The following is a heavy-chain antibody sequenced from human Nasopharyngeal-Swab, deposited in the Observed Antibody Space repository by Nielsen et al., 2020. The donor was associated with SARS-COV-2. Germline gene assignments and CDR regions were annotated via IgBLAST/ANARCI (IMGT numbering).Heavy chain of an antibody. CDR2: ISSGGRTQ. Sequence: GGSLRLSCAASGFTFSSYGMRWVRQAPGKGLEWVAIISSGGRTQVYADSVEGRFTISRDDPENTLYLQMNSLRPEDTAVYYCAKESSTYYYDNWGQGTLVTVSS. CDR1: GFTFSSYG. CDR3: AKESSTYYYDN. J-gene: IGHJ4*02. V-gene: IGHV3-30*18. D-gene: IGHD2-2*01.